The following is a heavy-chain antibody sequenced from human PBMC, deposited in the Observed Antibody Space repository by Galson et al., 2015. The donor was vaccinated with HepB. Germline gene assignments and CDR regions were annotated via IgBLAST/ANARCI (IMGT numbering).Heavy chain of an antibody. CDR1: GYKFDTKW. CDR2: IYPGDSDT. Sequence: QSGAEVKRPGESLKISCKASGYKFDTKWIGWVRQMPGKGLEWMGIIYPGDSDTRYSPSYEGHVTISVDTSINSAFLQWSGLKASDTAIYYCARHGGYVVGVSVLDVFDTWGQGTLVTVSS. D-gene: IGHD3-10*02. CDR3: ARHGGYVVGVSVLDVFDT. V-gene: IGHV5-51*01. J-gene: IGHJ3*02.